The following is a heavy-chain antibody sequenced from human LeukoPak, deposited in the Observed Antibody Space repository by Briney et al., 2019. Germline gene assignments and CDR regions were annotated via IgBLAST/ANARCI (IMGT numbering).Heavy chain of an antibody. D-gene: IGHD2-21*02. CDR3: ATKAYCGGDCYLS. J-gene: IGHJ5*02. CDR1: GYTFTSYG. Sequence: ASVKVSCKASGYTFTSYGISWVRQAPGQGLEWMGWISAYNGNTNYAQKLQGSVTMTTDTSTSTAYMELRSLRSDDTAVYYCATKAYCGGDCYLSWGQGTLVTVSS. CDR2: ISAYNGNT. V-gene: IGHV1-18*01.